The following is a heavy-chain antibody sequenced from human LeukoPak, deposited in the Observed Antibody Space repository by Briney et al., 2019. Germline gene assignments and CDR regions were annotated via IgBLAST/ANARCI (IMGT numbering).Heavy chain of an antibody. D-gene: IGHD5-18*01. CDR3: ARGEVGDTAMVTLDY. CDR2: ISAYNGNT. Sequence: GASVKVSCKASGYTFTSYGISWVRQAPGQGLEWMGWISAYNGNTNYAQKLQGRVTMTTDTSTSTAYMELRSLRSDGTAVYYCARGEVGDTAMVTLDYWGQGTLVTVSS. V-gene: IGHV1-18*04. J-gene: IGHJ4*02. CDR1: GYTFTSYG.